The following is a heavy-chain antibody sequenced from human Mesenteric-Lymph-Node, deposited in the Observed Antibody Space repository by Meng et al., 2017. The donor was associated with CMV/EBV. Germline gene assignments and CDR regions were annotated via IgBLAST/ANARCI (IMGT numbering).Heavy chain of an antibody. CDR1: GYTFTGYY. Sequence: CKASGYTFTGYYMHWVRQAPGQGLEWMGWINPNSGGTNYAQKFQGRVTMTRDTSISTAYMELSRLRSDDTAVYYCATNRWLLQVLDYWGQGTLVTVSS. J-gene: IGHJ4*02. CDR2: INPNSGGT. CDR3: ATNRWLLQVLDY. D-gene: IGHD3-22*01. V-gene: IGHV1-2*02.